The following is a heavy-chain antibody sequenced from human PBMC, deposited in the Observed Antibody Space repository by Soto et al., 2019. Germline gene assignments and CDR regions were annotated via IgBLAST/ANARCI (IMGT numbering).Heavy chain of an antibody. Sequence: QVQLVESGGGVVQPGRSLRLSCAASGFTFSSYGIHWVRQAAGKGLEWVAVISYDGRNEQYADSVKGRFTIARDNSKNTAYLQMYSLRAEDTAVYYCAKDTYYHDTSGYYIFEYWGQGTLVTVSS. CDR1: GFTFSSYG. J-gene: IGHJ4*02. D-gene: IGHD3-22*01. CDR2: ISYDGRNE. V-gene: IGHV3-30*18. CDR3: AKDTYYHDTSGYYIFEY.